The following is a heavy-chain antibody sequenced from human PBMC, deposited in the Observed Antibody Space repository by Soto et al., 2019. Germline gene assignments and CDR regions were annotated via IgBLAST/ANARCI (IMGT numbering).Heavy chain of an antibody. CDR2: IYHSGST. Sequence: TLSLTCTVSGDSISSVDHYWSWIRQPPGKGLEWMGYIYHSGSTHYNPSLNSRLTISIDTSTNRFSLSLTSVTAADTAVYFCARLRWETENNWFDPWGQGALVTVSS. V-gene: IGHV4-30-4*01. CDR3: ARLRWETENNWFDP. D-gene: IGHD1-26*01. CDR1: GDSISSVDHY. J-gene: IGHJ5*02.